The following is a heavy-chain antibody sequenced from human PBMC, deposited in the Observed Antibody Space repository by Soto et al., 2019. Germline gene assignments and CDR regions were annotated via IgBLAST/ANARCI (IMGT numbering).Heavy chain of an antibody. CDR3: TTGWSSKDY. CDR1: GFIFSNAW. Sequence: VGSLRLSGAASGFIFSNAWMSWVRQAPGKGLEWVGRIKSKADGGTTNYAAPVKGRFNISRDGSKNTLYLQMNGLKTEDTAVYYCTTGWSSKDYWGQGTLVTVS. D-gene: IGHD3-3*01. V-gene: IGHV3-15*01. CDR2: IKSKADGGTT. J-gene: IGHJ4*02.